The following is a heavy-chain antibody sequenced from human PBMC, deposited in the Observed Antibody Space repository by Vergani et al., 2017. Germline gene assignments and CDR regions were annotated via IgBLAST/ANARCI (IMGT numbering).Heavy chain of an antibody. Sequence: QVQLVQSGAEVKKPGSSVKVSCKASGGTFSSYTISLVRQAPGQGLEWMGRIIPILGIANYAQKFQGRVTITADKSTSTAYMELSSLRSEDTAVYYCARDLGYCSGGSCSYWGQGTLVTVSS. CDR2: IIPILGIA. CDR1: GGTFSSYT. D-gene: IGHD2-15*01. V-gene: IGHV1-69*08. J-gene: IGHJ4*02. CDR3: ARDLGYCSGGSCSY.